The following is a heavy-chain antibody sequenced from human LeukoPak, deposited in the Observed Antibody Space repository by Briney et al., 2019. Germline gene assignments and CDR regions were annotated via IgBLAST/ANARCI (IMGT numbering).Heavy chain of an antibody. CDR3: ARDPPTYYYDSSGYYAGDY. J-gene: IGHJ4*02. CDR1: GFTFSSYG. V-gene: IGHV3-30*03. Sequence: GGSLRLSCAASGFTFSSYGMHWVRQAPGKGLEWVAVISYDGSNKYYADSVKGRFTISRDNSKNTLYLQMNSLRAEDTAVYYCARDPPTYYYDSSGYYAGDYWGQGTLVTVSS. CDR2: ISYDGSNK. D-gene: IGHD3-22*01.